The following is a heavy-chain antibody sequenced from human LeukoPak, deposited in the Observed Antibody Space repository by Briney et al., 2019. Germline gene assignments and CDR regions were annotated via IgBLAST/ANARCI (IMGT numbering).Heavy chain of an antibody. CDR1: GFTFSSYG. CDR2: IWYDGSNK. CDR3: AREESARFSMIVAFDI. D-gene: IGHD3-22*01. Sequence: GRSLRLSCAASGFTFSSYGMHWVRQAPGKGLEWVAVIWYDGSNKCYADSVKGRFTISRDNSKNTLYLQMNSLRAEDTAVYYCAREESARFSMIVAFDIWGQGTMVTVSS. J-gene: IGHJ3*02. V-gene: IGHV3-33*01.